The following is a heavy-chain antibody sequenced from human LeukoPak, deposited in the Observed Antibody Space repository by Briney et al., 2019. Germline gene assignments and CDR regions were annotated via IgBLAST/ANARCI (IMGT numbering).Heavy chain of an antibody. V-gene: IGHV1-69*01. CDR2: IIPIFRAT. CDR3: ARSQRAGYNVYYFDS. D-gene: IGHD5-24*01. Sequence: GASVKVSCKPSGGTFSSYGVSWVRQAPGQGLGWMGGIIPIFRATNYAQRFRGRVTITADESTSTAYMELSSLRSEDTAVYHCARSQRAGYNVYYFDSWGQGTLVTVSS. J-gene: IGHJ4*02. CDR1: GGTFSSYG.